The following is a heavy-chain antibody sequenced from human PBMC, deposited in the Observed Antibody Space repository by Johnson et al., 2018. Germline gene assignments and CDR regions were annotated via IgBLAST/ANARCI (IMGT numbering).Heavy chain of an antibody. D-gene: IGHD2-2*01. CDR1: GFRFSTYW. CDR2: IKQDGSEK. V-gene: IGHV3-7*03. J-gene: IGHJ6*02. CDR3: ARYCIGTSCSLGSYYGMDV. Sequence: VQLRESGGGLVQPGGSLRLSCAASGFRFSTYWMTWVRQAPGEGLEWVANIKQDGSEKDAVDSVKGRFTISRDNAKNSLYLQMNSLRVEDTAVYYCARYCIGTSCSLGSYYGMDVWGQGTTVTVSS.